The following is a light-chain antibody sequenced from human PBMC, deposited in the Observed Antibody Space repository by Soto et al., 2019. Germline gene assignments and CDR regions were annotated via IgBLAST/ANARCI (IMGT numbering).Light chain of an antibody. Sequence: DIQMTQSPSTLSASVGDRVTISCRASQSFSGWLAWYQQKPGKAPKLLIYDASSLESGVPSRFSGSGSGTQFTLTISSLQPDDFATYYCQQYKTYSFGQGTKVDI. J-gene: IGKJ1*01. CDR1: QSFSGW. V-gene: IGKV1-5*01. CDR2: DAS. CDR3: QQYKTYS.